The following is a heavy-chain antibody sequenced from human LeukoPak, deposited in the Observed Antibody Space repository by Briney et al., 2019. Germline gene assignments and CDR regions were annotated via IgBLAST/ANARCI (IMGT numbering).Heavy chain of an antibody. CDR1: GGTFSSYA. V-gene: IGHV1-69*05. J-gene: IGHJ3*02. D-gene: IGHD7-27*01. CDR3: ARGGDDDAFDI. Sequence: SAKVSCKASGGTFSSYAISWVRQAPGQGLEWMGGIIPIFGTANYAQKFQGRVTITTDESTNTAYMELSSLRSEDTAVYYCARGGDDDAFDIWGQGTMVTVSS. CDR2: IIPIFGTA.